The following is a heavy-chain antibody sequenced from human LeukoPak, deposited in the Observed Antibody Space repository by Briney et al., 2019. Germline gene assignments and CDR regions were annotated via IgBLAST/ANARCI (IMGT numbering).Heavy chain of an antibody. D-gene: IGHD2-15*01. CDR1: GFTFSTYV. Sequence: GGSLRLSCAAPGFTFSTYVVNWVRQAPGKGLEWVSTITGSGGSTYYADSVKGRFTISRDNSKNTLYLQMNSLRAEDTAVYYCAKDVLGGSCYDYWGQGTLVTVSS. CDR2: ITGSGGST. J-gene: IGHJ4*02. V-gene: IGHV3-23*01. CDR3: AKDVLGGSCYDY.